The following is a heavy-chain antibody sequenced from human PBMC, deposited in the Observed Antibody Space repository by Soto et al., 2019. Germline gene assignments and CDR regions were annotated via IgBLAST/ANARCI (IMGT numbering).Heavy chain of an antibody. V-gene: IGHV3-30-3*01. CDR3: ARDSRWYTYYYGMDV. D-gene: IGHD6-13*01. J-gene: IGHJ6*02. Sequence: AGGSLRLSCAASGFTFSRYAMHWVRQAPGKGLEWVAAISYDGSNKYYADSVKGRFTISRDNSKNTLYLQMNSLRAEDTAVYYFARDSRWYTYYYGMDVWGQGTTVTVSS. CDR1: GFTFSRYA. CDR2: ISYDGSNK.